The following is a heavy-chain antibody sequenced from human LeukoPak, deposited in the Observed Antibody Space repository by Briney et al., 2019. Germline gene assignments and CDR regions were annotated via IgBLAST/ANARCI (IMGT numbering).Heavy chain of an antibody. CDR2: IYYSGST. J-gene: IGHJ4*02. Sequence: SETLSLTCTVSGGSISSSSYYWGWIRQPPGKGLEWIGSIYYSGSTYYNPSLKSRVTMSVDTSKNQFSLKLSSVTAADTAVYYCARTPIYYYDNSGYYNWGQGTLVTVSS. CDR1: GGSISSSSYY. CDR3: ARTPIYYYDNSGYYN. D-gene: IGHD3-22*01. V-gene: IGHV4-39*07.